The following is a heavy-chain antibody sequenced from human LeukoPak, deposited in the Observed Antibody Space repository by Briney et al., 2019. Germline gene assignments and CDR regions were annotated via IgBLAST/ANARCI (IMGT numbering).Heavy chain of an antibody. V-gene: IGHV3-48*02. CDR3: ARDKGNDYGTYDN. J-gene: IGHJ4*02. D-gene: IGHD4-17*01. Sequence: QPGGSLRLSCAASGFSFSKYSMNWVRQAPGRGLEWIAYISSSSRIMDYADSVKGRFTISRDNAKNSLYLQLNTLRDEDTAVYYCARDKGNDYGTYDNWGQGTLVTVSS. CDR2: ISSSSRIM. CDR1: GFSFSKYS.